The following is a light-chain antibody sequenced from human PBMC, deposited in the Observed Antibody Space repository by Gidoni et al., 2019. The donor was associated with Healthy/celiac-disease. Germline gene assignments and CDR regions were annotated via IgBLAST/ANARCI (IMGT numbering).Light chain of an antibody. Sequence: QSALTQPPPAAGSPGQSVTISCTGTSSDVGGYNYVSWYQQHPGKAPKLMIYEVSKRPSGVPDRFSGSKSGNTASLTVSGLQAEDEADYYCSSYAGSNNSVFGTGTKVTVL. J-gene: IGLJ1*01. CDR2: EVS. CDR1: SSDVGGYNY. V-gene: IGLV2-8*01. CDR3: SSYAGSNNSV.